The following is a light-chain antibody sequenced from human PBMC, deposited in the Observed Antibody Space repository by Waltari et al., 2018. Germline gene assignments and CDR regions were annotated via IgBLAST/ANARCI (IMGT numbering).Light chain of an antibody. CDR1: RPNRGKTL. CDR2: DNN. Sequence: QSVLTQPPSVSAAPGPTGTVPGPGRRPNRGKTLVPWYQQLPGTAPQPLIYDNNKRPPGIPDRFSGSKSGTSATLGITGLQTGDEGDYYCGTWDGSLNTMVFGGGTKLTVL. V-gene: IGLV1-51*01. J-gene: IGLJ2*01. CDR3: GTWDGSLNTMV.